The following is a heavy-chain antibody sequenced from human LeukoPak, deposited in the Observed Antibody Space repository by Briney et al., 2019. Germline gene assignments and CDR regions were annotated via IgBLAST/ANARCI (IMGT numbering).Heavy chain of an antibody. V-gene: IGHV1-2*02. D-gene: IGHD2-8*01. CDR2: IDPVSGET. CDR1: GYSFTGYY. Sequence: ASVKVSCKASGYSFTGYYIHWVRQAPGQGLEWMGWIDPVSGETNFAQKFQGRVTITRDTSITTTFMELNRLRSDDATVYYCARDFHPGVPMYYFDYWGQGTLVTVSS. J-gene: IGHJ4*02. CDR3: ARDFHPGVPMYYFDY.